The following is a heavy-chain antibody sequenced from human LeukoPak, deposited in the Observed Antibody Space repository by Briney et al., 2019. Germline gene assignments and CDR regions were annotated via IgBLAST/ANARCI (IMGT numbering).Heavy chain of an antibody. CDR3: ARVPTVGSGGYQFDY. J-gene: IGHJ4*02. CDR2: TSSSGSTI. D-gene: IGHD2-15*01. CDR1: GFTFSSYE. V-gene: IGHV3-48*03. Sequence: QPGGSLRLSCAASGFTFSSYEMNWVRQAPGKGLEWVSYTSSSGSTIYYADSVKGRFTISRDNAKKSLYLQMNGLRAEDTAVYCARVPTVGSGGYQFDYWGQGTLVTVSS.